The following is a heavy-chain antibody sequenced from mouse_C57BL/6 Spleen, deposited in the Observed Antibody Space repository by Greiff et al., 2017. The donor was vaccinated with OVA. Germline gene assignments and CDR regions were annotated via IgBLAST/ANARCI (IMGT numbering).Heavy chain of an antibody. CDR1: GYTFTSYW. D-gene: IGHD1-1*01. J-gene: IGHJ3*01. Sequence: VQLQQPGAELVRPGSSVKLSCKASGYTFTSYWMHWVKQRPIQGLEWIGNIDPSDSETHYNPKFKDKATLTVDKSSSTAYMQLSSLTSEDSAVYYCARSGYYGSSSLFAYWGQGTLVTVSA. CDR3: ARSGYYGSSSLFAY. V-gene: IGHV1-52*01. CDR2: IDPSDSET.